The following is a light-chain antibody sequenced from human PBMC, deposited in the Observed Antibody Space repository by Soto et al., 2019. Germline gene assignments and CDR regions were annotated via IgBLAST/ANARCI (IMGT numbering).Light chain of an antibody. J-gene: IGKJ1*01. V-gene: IGKV2-28*01. Sequence: DIVMTQSPLSLPVTHGEPASISCRSSQILLHSNGYNYLDWYLQKPGQSPQLLIYLGSNRASGVPDRFSGSGSGTDFTLKISRVEAEDVGVYYCMQPLQSWTFGQGTKVDNK. CDR2: LGS. CDR3: MQPLQSWT. CDR1: QILLHSNGYNY.